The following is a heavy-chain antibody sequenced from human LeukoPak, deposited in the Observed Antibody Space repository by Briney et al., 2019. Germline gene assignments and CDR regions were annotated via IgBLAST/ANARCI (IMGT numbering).Heavy chain of an antibody. CDR3: ARANYGSGSNYYYGLDV. CDR1: GFTFSRYG. D-gene: IGHD3-10*01. Sequence: GGSLRLSCAASGFTFSRYGMHWVRQAPGKGLEGVAVIWYDGSNKYYADSVKGRLTISRDNSKNTLYLEMNSLGVEDTAVYYCARANYGSGSNYYYGLDVWGKGTTVSVSS. CDR2: IWYDGSNK. V-gene: IGHV3-33*01. J-gene: IGHJ6*04.